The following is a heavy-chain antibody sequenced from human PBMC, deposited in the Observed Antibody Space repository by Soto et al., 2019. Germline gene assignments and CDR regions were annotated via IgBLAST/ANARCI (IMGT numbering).Heavy chain of an antibody. CDR3: ARGAGYDFWSGYQYYYYYMDV. Sequence: SETLSLTCAVSGGAISGYYWSWIRQPPGRRLEWIGEINNSGSTNYNPSLKSRVTISVDTSKNQFSLKLSSVTAADTAVYYCARGAGYDFWSGYQYYYYYMDVWGKGTTVTVSS. D-gene: IGHD3-3*01. J-gene: IGHJ6*03. V-gene: IGHV4-34*01. CDR1: GGAISGYY. CDR2: INNSGST.